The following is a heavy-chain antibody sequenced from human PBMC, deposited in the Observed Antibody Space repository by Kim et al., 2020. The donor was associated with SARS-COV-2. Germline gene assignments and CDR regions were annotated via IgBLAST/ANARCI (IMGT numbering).Heavy chain of an antibody. J-gene: IGHJ4*02. Sequence: AQKFQGRVTITADESTSTAYMELSSLRSEDTAVYYCARLALRPPAAVLDYWGQGTLVTVSS. D-gene: IGHD6-13*01. CDR3: ARLALRPPAAVLDY. V-gene: IGHV1-69*01.